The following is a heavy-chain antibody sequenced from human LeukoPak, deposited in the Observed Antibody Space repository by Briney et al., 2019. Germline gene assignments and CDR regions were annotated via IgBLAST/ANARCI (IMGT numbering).Heavy chain of an antibody. CDR3: ARGSGPYYFDY. D-gene: IGHD3-10*01. CDR2: IDHSGST. V-gene: IGHV4-30-2*01. CDR1: GGSISSGGYS. J-gene: IGHJ4*02. Sequence: PSQTLPLTCAVSGGSISSGGYSWSWIRQPPGKGLDWIGYIDHSGSTYYNPSLKSRVTISVDRSKNQFSLKLSPVTAADTAVYYCARGSGPYYFDYWGQGTLVTVSS.